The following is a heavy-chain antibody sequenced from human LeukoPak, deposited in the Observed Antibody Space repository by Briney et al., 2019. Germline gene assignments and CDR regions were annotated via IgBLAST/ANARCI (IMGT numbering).Heavy chain of an antibody. CDR2: ISSNGGST. D-gene: IGHD6-19*01. Sequence: GGSLRLSCAASGFTFSSYAMHWVRQAPGKGLEYVSAISSNGGSTYYANSVKGRFTISGDNSKNTLYLQMGSLRAEDMAVYYCAREGYSSGWFYFDYWGQGTLVTVSS. V-gene: IGHV3-64*01. J-gene: IGHJ4*02. CDR3: AREGYSSGWFYFDY. CDR1: GFTFSSYA.